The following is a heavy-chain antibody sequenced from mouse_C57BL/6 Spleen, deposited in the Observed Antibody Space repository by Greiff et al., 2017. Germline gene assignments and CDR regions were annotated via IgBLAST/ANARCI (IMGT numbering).Heavy chain of an antibody. Sequence: VQLQQSGAELVKPGASVKISCKASGYAFSSYWMNWVKQRPGKGLEWIGQIYPGDGDTNYNGKFKGKATLTAAKSSSTAYMQLSSLTSEDSAVYFCARSNYEGYFDVWGTGTTVTVSS. CDR3: ARSNYEGYFDV. J-gene: IGHJ1*03. D-gene: IGHD2-4*01. V-gene: IGHV1-80*01. CDR2: IYPGDGDT. CDR1: GYAFSSYW.